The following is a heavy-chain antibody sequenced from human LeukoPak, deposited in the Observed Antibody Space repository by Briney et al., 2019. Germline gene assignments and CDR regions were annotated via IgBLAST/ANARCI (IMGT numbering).Heavy chain of an antibody. CDR1: GFTFSSYW. CDR2: IKQDGSEK. V-gene: IGHV3-7*01. D-gene: IGHD6-13*01. CDR3: ARDPGYSSSWWGLDYFDY. Sequence: GGSLRLSCAASGFTFSSYWMSWVRQAPGKGLEWVANIKQDGSEKYYVDSVKGRFTISRDNAKNSLYLQMNSLRAEDTAVYYCARDPGYSSSWWGLDYFDYWGQGTLVTVSS. J-gene: IGHJ4*02.